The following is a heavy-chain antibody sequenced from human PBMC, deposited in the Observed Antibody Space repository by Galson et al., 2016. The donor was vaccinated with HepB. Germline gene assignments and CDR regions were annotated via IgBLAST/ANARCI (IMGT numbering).Heavy chain of an antibody. V-gene: IGHV3-7*01. J-gene: IGHJ4*02. Sequence: SLRLSCAASGFIFSNYWMCWVRQAPGKGLEWVANIQQGGGEKYYLDSVKGRFTTSRDNTKNSLYLQMDSLRAEDAAVYYCASYSYGYGFGNWGQGTLVTVSS. CDR3: ASYSYGYGFGN. CDR2: IQQGGGEK. D-gene: IGHD5-18*01. CDR1: GFIFSNYW.